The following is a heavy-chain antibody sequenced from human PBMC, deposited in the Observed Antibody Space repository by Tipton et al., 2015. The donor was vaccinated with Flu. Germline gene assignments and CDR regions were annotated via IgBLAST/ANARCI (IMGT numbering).Heavy chain of an antibody. CDR1: GGSMYSSSDQ. Sequence: PGLVKPSETLSLTCIVSGGSMYSSSDQWGWIRQSPGKGLEWIGNLDYSGTSHRAPYLKSRVTMSVDTSKNQFSLRLSSVTVADTAVYYCVASSDGYGMDNWGQGTLVTVSS. CDR2: LDYSGTS. CDR3: VASSDGYGMDN. J-gene: IGHJ4*02. V-gene: IGHV4-39*01. D-gene: IGHD3-22*01.